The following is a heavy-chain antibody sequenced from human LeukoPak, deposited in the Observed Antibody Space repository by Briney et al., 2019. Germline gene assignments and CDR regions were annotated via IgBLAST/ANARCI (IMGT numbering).Heavy chain of an antibody. CDR3: ARQQQLRYGGAIDI. CDR2: IYYSGST. Sequence: SETLSLTCTVSGGSISSYYWSWIRQPPGKGLEWIGYIYYSGSTNYNPSLKSRVTISVDTSKNQFSLKLSSVTAADTAVYYCARQQQLRYGGAIDIWGQGTMVTVSS. J-gene: IGHJ3*02. D-gene: IGHD6-13*01. CDR1: GGSISSYY. V-gene: IGHV4-59*01.